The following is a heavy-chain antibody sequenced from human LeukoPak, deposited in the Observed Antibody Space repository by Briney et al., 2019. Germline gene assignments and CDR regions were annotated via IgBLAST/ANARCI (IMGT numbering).Heavy chain of an antibody. V-gene: IGHV3-30*18. J-gene: IGHJ4*02. D-gene: IGHD5-12*01. CDR2: ISYDGSNK. Sequence: QSGGSLRLSCAASGFTFSSYGMHWVRQAPGKGLEWVAVISYDGSNKYYADSVKGRFTISRDNSKNTLFLQMNGLRTEDTAVYYCAKDATPYGYNGYESDYWGQGTLVTVSS. CDR3: AKDATPYGYNGYESDY. CDR1: GFTFSSYG.